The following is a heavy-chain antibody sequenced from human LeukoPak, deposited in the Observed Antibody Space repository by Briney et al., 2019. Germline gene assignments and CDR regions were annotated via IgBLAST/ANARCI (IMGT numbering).Heavy chain of an antibody. V-gene: IGHV4-34*01. CDR2: INHSGST. CDR1: GGSFSGYY. J-gene: IGHJ5*02. Sequence: PSETLSLTCAVYGGSFSGYYWSWIRQPPGKGLEWIGEINHSGSTNYNPSLKSRVTISVDTSKNQFSLKLSSVTAADTAVYYCARGVRGIVVVVAARRNWFDPWGQGTLVTVSS. D-gene: IGHD2-15*01. CDR3: ARGVRGIVVVVAARRNWFDP.